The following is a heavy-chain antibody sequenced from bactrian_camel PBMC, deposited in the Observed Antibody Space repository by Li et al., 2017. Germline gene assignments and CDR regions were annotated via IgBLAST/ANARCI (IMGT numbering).Heavy chain of an antibody. CDR2: IDRDGTT. Sequence: HVQLVESGGALVQPGGSLTLSCVVSGYSFTNYCAAWFRQAPGTEREEVASIDRDGTTTYIDSVKGRFTISQEARKFTLYLQMDNLKPEDTAMYYCAAHYRCPTEAEITTKTGLGYWGQGTQGTVS. CDR3: AAHYRCPTEAEITTKTGLGY. CDR1: GYSFTNYC. V-gene: IGHV3S53*01. D-gene: IGHD5*01. J-gene: IGHJ4*01.